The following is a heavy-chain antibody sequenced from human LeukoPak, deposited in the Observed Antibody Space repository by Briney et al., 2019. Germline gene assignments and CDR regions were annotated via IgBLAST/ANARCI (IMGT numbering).Heavy chain of an antibody. V-gene: IGHV4-39*01. Sequence: PSETLSLTCTVSGVSISSSNSYWGWIRQPPGKGLEWIGSIYYSGNTYYNPSLKSRVTISVDTSKNQFSLKLSSVTAADTAVYYCARQYYDILTGYYLRNSWFDPWGQGTLVTVSS. D-gene: IGHD3-9*01. J-gene: IGHJ5*02. CDR1: GVSISSSNSY. CDR2: IYYSGNT. CDR3: ARQYYDILTGYYLRNSWFDP.